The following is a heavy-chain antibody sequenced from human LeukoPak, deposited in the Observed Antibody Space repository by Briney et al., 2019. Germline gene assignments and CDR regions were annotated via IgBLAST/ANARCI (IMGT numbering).Heavy chain of an antibody. J-gene: IGHJ5*01. CDR3: TRDGTGIAVAGVNWFDS. CDR1: GFTFGDYA. CDR2: IRSKAYGGTT. V-gene: IGHV3-49*03. Sequence: GGSLRLSCTASGFTFGDYAMSWFRQAPGKELEWVGFIRSKAYGGTTEYAASVKGRFTISRDDSKSIAYLQMNSLKTEDTAVYYCTRDGTGIAVAGVNWFDSWGQGTLVTVSS. D-gene: IGHD6-19*01.